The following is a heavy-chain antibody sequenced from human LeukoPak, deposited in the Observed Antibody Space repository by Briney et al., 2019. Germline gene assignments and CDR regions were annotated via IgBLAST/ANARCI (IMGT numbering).Heavy chain of an antibody. CDR1: GFTFDDYG. V-gene: IGHV3-20*04. J-gene: IGHJ6*03. CDR2: INWNGGSS. Sequence: GGSLRLSCAASGFTFDDYGMSWVRQAPGKGLEGVSGINWNGGSSGCADSVKGRFTISRDNAKNSLYLQMNSLRAEDTALYYCARNRYYYDSSGYRDVGAYYMDVWGKGTTVTVSS. D-gene: IGHD3-22*01. CDR3: ARNRYYYDSSGYRDVGAYYMDV.